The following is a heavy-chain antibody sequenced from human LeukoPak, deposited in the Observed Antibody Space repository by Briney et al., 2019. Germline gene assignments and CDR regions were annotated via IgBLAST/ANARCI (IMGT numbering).Heavy chain of an antibody. V-gene: IGHV4-34*01. Sequence: PSETLSLTCAVYGGSFSGYYWSWIRQPPGKGLEWIGEINHSGSTNYNPSLKSRVTISVDTSKNQFSLKLSSVTAADTAVYYCARRHELHYYGSGSRSYYYYYMDVWGKGTTVTVSS. CDR2: INHSGST. CDR1: GGSFSGYY. CDR3: ARRHELHYYGSGSRSYYYYYMDV. J-gene: IGHJ6*03. D-gene: IGHD3-10*01.